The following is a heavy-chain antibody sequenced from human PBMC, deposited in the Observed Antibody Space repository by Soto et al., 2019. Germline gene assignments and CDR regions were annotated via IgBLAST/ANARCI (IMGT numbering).Heavy chain of an antibody. CDR1: GFTVSNNY. D-gene: IGHD6-25*01. CDR3: ATTAGGGGY. CDR2: IYSGGYT. V-gene: IGHV3-53*01. Sequence: EVQLVESGGGLIQPGGSLRLSCAVSGFTVSNNYMSWVRQAPGKGLEGVSVIYSGGYTAYGDSVKGRFTISRDNSKNTLYLQMKSPGAGDPGGFVCATTAGGGGYWGQGTLVTVSS. J-gene: IGHJ4*02.